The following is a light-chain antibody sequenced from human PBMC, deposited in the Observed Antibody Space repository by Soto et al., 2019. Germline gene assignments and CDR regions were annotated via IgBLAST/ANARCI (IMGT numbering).Light chain of an antibody. Sequence: QAVVTQPPSVSAAPGQKVTISCSGSSSNIGNNYVSWYQQLPGTAPKLLIYENNKRPSGIPDRFSGSKSGTSATLAITGLQTGDEADYYCGTWDSSLGAGGVFGAGTKVTVL. CDR3: GTWDSSLGAGGV. CDR2: ENN. V-gene: IGLV1-51*02. J-gene: IGLJ1*01. CDR1: SSNIGNNY.